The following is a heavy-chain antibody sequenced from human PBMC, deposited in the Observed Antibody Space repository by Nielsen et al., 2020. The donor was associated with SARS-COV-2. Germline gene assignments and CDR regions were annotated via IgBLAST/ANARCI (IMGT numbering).Heavy chain of an antibody. D-gene: IGHD6-19*01. V-gene: IGHV5-51*01. CDR3: ARHIAVAVTNYYYGMDV. Sequence: GESLKISCKGSGYSFTSYWIGWVRQMPGKGLEWVGIIYPGDYDTRYSPSFQGQVTISADKTISTAYLQWRSLKASDNAMYYCARHIAVAVTNYYYGMDVWGQGTTVTVSS. CDR1: GYSFTSYW. J-gene: IGHJ6*02. CDR2: IYPGDYDT.